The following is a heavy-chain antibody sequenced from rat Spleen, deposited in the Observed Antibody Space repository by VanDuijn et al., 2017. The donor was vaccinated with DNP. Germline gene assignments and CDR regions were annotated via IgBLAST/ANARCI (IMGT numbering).Heavy chain of an antibody. CDR1: GFTFSDYY. V-gene: IGHV5-20*01. J-gene: IGHJ4*01. Sequence: EVQLVESGGGLVQPGRSLKLSCVASGFTFSDYYVAWVRQAPAKGLEWVASIDSDGGSSYYRDSVKGRFTVSRDNAKSSLYLQMDSLRSEDTATYYCTTYHNYVGMDAWGQGTSVTVSS. CDR2: IDSDGGSS. CDR3: TTYHNYVGMDA. D-gene: IGHD1-10*01.